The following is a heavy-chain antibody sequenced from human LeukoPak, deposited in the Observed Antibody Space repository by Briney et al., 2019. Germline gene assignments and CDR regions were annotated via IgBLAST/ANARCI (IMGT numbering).Heavy chain of an antibody. V-gene: IGHV2-5*02. CDR2: IYWDDNK. CDR1: GYSLSTSGVG. D-gene: IGHD2-2*01. J-gene: IGHJ5*02. CDR3: ARDYCSTTSCYQGWFDP. Sequence: SGPTLVNPTQTLTLTCSFSGYSLSTSGVGVGWIRQPPGKALEWLALIYWDDNKRYSPSLGSRLTITKDTSKNQVVLIMTNMDPVDTATYFCARDYCSTTSCYQGWFDPWGQGTLVTVSS.